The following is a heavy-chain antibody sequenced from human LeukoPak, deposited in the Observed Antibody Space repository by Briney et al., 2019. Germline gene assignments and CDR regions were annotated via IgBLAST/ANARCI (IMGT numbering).Heavy chain of an antibody. CDR2: IKQDGSEK. CDR3: ARDWARGYSSSWYYCDY. V-gene: IGHV3-7*05. D-gene: IGHD6-13*01. CDR1: GFTFSSYW. Sequence: GGSLRLSCAAFGFTFSSYWMHWVRQAPGKGLEWVANIKQDGSEKYYVDSVKGRFTISRDNAKNSLYLQMNSLRAEDTAVYYCARDWARGYSSSWYYCDYWGQGTLVTVSS. J-gene: IGHJ4*02.